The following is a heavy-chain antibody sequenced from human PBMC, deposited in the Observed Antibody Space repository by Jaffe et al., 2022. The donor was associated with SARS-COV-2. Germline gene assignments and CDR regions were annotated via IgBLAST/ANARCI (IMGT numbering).Heavy chain of an antibody. V-gene: IGHV3-23*01. CDR1: GFNFGKYS. J-gene: IGHJ6*02. Sequence: EVQLLESGGGLVQTGGSLRISCAASGFNFGKYSMTWVRQAPGKGLDWVSAIGTSDTYYADSVKGRFTVSRDNSKNTLYLQMDSLRTDDTAVYYCAKDFEGDIRSPKSYYGMDVWGQGTTVTVSS. CDR3: AKDFEGDIRSPKSYYGMDV. D-gene: IGHD5-12*01. CDR2: IGTSDT.